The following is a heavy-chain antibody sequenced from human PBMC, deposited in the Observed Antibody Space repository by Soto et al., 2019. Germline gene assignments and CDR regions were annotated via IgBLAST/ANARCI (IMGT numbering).Heavy chain of an antibody. V-gene: IGHV1-2*04. CDR2: INPNSGGT. CDR1: GYAITGYY. Sequence: WEASGYAITGYYMLWVHQDPRQGLEWMGWINPNSGGTNYAQKFQGWVTMTRDTSISTAYMELSRLRSDDTAVYYFAFCSKRRYMRGREGFGYWGQGTLGTVSS. CDR3: AFCSKRRYMRGREGFGY. J-gene: IGHJ4*03. D-gene: IGHD1-1*01.